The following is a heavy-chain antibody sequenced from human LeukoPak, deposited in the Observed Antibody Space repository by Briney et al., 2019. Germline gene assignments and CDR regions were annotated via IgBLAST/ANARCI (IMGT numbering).Heavy chain of an antibody. Sequence: KPSETLSLTCTVSGGSISSSYWSWIRQPPGKGLEWIGYIYYSGSTNNNPSFKSRVAISVDTSKNQFSLKLSSVTAADTAVHYCATWGIAVAGTFDYWGQGTLVTVST. CDR1: GGSISSSY. J-gene: IGHJ4*02. D-gene: IGHD6-19*01. V-gene: IGHV4-59*08. CDR3: ATWGIAVAGTFDY. CDR2: IYYSGST.